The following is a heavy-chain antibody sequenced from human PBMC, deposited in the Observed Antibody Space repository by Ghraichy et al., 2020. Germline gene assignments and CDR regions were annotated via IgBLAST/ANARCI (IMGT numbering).Heavy chain of an antibody. V-gene: IGHV3-33*01. Sequence: GGSLRLSCAASGFTFSSYGMHWVRQAPGKGLEWVAVIWYDGSNKYYADSVKGRFTISRDNSKNTLYLQMNSLRAEDTAVYYCARGGYSYGYFDYWGQGTLVTVSS. CDR1: GFTFSSYG. CDR3: ARGGYSYGYFDY. J-gene: IGHJ4*02. D-gene: IGHD5-18*01. CDR2: IWYDGSNK.